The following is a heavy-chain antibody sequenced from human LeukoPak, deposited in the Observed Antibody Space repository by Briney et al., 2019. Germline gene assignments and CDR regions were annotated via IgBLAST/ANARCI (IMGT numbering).Heavy chain of an antibody. CDR3: ARDLFDYGDYGSFDY. Sequence: SGGSLRLSCAASGFTVSSNYMSWVSQAPGKGLEWVSVIYSGGDTYYADSVKGRFTISRDNSKNTLYLQMNSLRAEDTAVYYCARDLFDYGDYGSFDYWGQGTLVTVSS. V-gene: IGHV3-53*01. D-gene: IGHD4-17*01. CDR2: IYSGGDT. CDR1: GFTVSSNY. J-gene: IGHJ4*02.